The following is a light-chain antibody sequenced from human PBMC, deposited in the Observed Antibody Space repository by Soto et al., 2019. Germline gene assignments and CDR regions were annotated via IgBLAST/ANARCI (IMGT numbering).Light chain of an antibody. CDR2: DVS. CDR1: SSDVGGYNY. V-gene: IGLV2-14*03. Sequence: QSVLTQPASVSVSPGQSITISCTGTSSDVGGYNYVSWYQQHPGKVPKLMIYDVSNRPSGVSNRFSGSKSGNTASLTISGLQAEDEADYYCSSYTSSSTYVFGIGTKVTVL. CDR3: SSYTSSSTYV. J-gene: IGLJ1*01.